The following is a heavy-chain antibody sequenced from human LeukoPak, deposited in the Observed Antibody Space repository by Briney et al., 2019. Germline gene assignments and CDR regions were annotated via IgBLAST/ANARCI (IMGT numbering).Heavy chain of an antibody. J-gene: IGHJ4*02. CDR3: ARARGSYSFDS. V-gene: IGHV3-11*01. CDR1: GFTFSDYY. Sequence: GGPLRLSCVASGFTFSDYYMSWIRQAPGKGLEWVSYISSTGSDIYYADSVRGRFTVSRDNAKNSLYLQMNSLRAEDTAVYSCARARGSYSFDSWGQGTLVTVSS. D-gene: IGHD3-10*01. CDR2: ISSTGSDI.